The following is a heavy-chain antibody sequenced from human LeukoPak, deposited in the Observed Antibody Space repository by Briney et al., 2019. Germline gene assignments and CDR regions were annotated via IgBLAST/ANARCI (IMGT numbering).Heavy chain of an antibody. CDR2: IYYSGSP. Sequence: SETLSLTCTVSGGSISNNNYYWAWIRQPPGKGLECIGCIYYSGSPYYNPSLKSRVTISVDTSKNQFSLRLSSVTAADTAVYYCATWRTAKTGFDYWGQGTLVTVS. V-gene: IGHV4-39*01. D-gene: IGHD1-1*01. J-gene: IGHJ4*02. CDR1: GGSISNNNYY. CDR3: ATWRTAKTGFDY.